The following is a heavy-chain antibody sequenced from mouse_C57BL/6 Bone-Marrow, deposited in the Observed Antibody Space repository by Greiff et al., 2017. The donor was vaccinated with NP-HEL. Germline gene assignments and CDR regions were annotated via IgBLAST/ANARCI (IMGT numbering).Heavy chain of an antibody. D-gene: IGHD2-4*01. V-gene: IGHV5-17*01. J-gene: IGHJ2*01. CDR2: ISSGSSTI. Sequence: QLKESGGGLVKPGGSLKLSCAASGFTFSDYGMHWVRQAPEKGLEWVAYISSGSSTIYYADTVKGRFTISRDNAKNTLFLQMTSLRSEDTAMYYCARVMNTDLDYWGQGTTLTVSS. CDR3: ARVMNTDLDY. CDR1: GFTFSDYG.